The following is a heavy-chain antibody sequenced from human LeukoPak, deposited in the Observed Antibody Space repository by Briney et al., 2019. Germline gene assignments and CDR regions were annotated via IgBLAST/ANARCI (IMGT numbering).Heavy chain of an antibody. CDR2: INPNSGGT. CDR1: GYTFTGYY. D-gene: IGHD6-13*01. Sequence: ASVKVSCKASGYTFTGYYMHWVRQAPGQGLEWMGWINPNSGGTNYAQKFQGRVTMTRDTSISTAYMELSRLRSDDTAVYYCAVGFAGSWYVAFDIWGQGTTVTVSS. V-gene: IGHV1-2*02. J-gene: IGHJ3*02. CDR3: AVGFAGSWYVAFDI.